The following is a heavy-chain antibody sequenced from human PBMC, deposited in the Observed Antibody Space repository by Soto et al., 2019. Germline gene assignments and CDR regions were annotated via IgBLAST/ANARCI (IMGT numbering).Heavy chain of an antibody. Sequence: GGSLRLSCAASGFTFSSYAMSWVRQAPGKGLEWVSPISGSGGGTYYADSVKGRFTISRDNSKNTLYLQMNSLRAEDTAVYYCAISPRTTVTMFFDYWGQGTLVTVSS. J-gene: IGHJ4*02. CDR2: ISGSGGGT. CDR3: AISPRTTVTMFFDY. CDR1: GFTFSSYA. D-gene: IGHD4-17*01. V-gene: IGHV3-23*01.